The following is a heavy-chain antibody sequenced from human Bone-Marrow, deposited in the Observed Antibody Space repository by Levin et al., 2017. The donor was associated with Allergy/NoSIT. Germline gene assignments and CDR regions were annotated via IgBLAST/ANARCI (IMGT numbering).Heavy chain of an antibody. V-gene: IGHV7-4-1*02. CDR1: GYTFTSYA. D-gene: IGHD5-18*01. CDR3: ARDTATGYYYYYMDV. CDR2: INTNTGNP. J-gene: IGHJ6*03. Sequence: ASVKVSCKASGYTFTSYAMNWVRQAPGQGLEWMGWINTNTGNPTYAQGFTGRFVFSLDTSVSTAYLQISSLKAEDTAVYYCARDTATGYYYYYMDVWGKGTTVTVSS.